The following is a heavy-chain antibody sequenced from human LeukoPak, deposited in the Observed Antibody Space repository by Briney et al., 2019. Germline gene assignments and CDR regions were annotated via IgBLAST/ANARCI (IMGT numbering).Heavy chain of an antibody. D-gene: IGHD3-10*01. J-gene: IGHJ4*02. CDR3: ATELGYYFDH. CDR1: GYTFTSYA. Sequence: GASVKVSCKASGYTFTSYAMHWVRQAPGQRLERMGWINASNGYTKYSQKFQGRVTITRDTSASTAYMELSSLRSEDTAVYYCATELGYYFDHWGQGTLVTVSS. V-gene: IGHV1-3*01. CDR2: INASNGYT.